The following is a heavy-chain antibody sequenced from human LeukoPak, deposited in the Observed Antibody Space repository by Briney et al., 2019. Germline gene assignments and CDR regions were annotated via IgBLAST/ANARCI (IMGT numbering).Heavy chain of an antibody. J-gene: IGHJ6*03. CDR2: IIPLFGTA. V-gene: IGHV1-69*05. Sequence: SVKVSCKVSGDTFSSYAINWVRQAPGQGLEWMGKIIPLFGTADYAQKLQGRVTITTDESTITAYMELNSLRSEDTAVYYCARSDYYYYYYMDVWGKGTTVTVSS. CDR3: ARSDYYYYYYMDV. D-gene: IGHD4/OR15-4a*01. CDR1: GDTFSSYA.